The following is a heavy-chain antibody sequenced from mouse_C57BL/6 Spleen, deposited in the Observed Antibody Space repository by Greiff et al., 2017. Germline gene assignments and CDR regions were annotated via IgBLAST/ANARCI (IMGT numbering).Heavy chain of an antibody. V-gene: IGHV5-9*01. J-gene: IGHJ4*01. D-gene: IGHD4-1*01. CDR3: ARQDWGDAMDD. CDR2: ISGGGGNT. CDR1: GFTFSSYT. Sequence: EVQVVESGGGLVKPGGSLKLSCAASGFTFSSYTMSWVRQTPEKRLEWVATISGGGGNTYYPDSVKGRFTISRDNAKNTLYLQMSSLRSEDTALYYCARQDWGDAMDDWGKGTSVTVSS.